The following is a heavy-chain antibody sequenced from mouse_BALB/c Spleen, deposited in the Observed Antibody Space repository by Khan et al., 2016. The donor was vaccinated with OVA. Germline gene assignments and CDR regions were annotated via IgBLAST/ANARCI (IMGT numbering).Heavy chain of an antibody. CDR2: IYPSDDYT. Sequence: LHHSGAELVRPGSSAKLSCKASGYTFTNHWINWVKQRPGQGLEWIGNIYPSDDYTNYNENFKDKATLTVDKSSSTAYMQLISPTSEDSAVYYCTRELRLHYYAMDFWGQGTSVTVSS. CDR1: GYTFTNHW. D-gene: IGHD2-4*01. CDR3: TRELRLHYYAMDF. V-gene: IGHV1-69*02. J-gene: IGHJ4*01.